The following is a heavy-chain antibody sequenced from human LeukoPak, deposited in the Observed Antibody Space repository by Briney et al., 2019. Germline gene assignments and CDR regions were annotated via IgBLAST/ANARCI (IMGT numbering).Heavy chain of an antibody. CDR1: GGSISSTNYY. V-gene: IGHV4-39*07. Sequence: SETLSLTCTVSGGSISSTNYYWGWIRQPPGKGLEWIGSIYYSGSTYYNPSLKSRVTISVDTSKNQFSLKVTSLTAADTAVYYCATSGWYQTGVYWGQGTLVTVSS. CDR3: ATSGWYQTGVY. J-gene: IGHJ4*02. CDR2: IYYSGST. D-gene: IGHD6-13*01.